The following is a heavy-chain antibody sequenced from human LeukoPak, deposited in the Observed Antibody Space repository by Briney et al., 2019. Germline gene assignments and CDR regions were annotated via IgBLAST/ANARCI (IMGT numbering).Heavy chain of an antibody. CDR1: GFTFSSYN. CDR2: ISSSSTYM. J-gene: IGHJ4*02. D-gene: IGHD3-3*01. CDR3: ARGGYSNFGRASNY. Sequence: PGGSLRLSCAASGFTFSSYNMNWVRQAPGKGLEWVSYISSSSTYMYYADSVNGRFTISRDNAKNSLYLQMNSLRAEDTAVYYCARGGYSNFGRASNYWGQGTLVTVSS. V-gene: IGHV3-21*01.